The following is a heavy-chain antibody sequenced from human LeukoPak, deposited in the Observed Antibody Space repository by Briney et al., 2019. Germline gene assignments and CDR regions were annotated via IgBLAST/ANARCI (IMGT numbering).Heavy chain of an antibody. CDR2: ISGSGGST. CDR1: GFTFSTFA. V-gene: IGHV3-23*01. Sequence: GGSLRLSCAASGFTFSTFAMSWVRQAPGKGLEWVSVISGSGGSTDYADSVKGRFTISRDNSKNTLYLQMNSLRAEDTAVYYCAKGVSRYFDFEYWGQGTLVTVSS. D-gene: IGHD3-9*01. J-gene: IGHJ4*02. CDR3: AKGVSRYFDFEY.